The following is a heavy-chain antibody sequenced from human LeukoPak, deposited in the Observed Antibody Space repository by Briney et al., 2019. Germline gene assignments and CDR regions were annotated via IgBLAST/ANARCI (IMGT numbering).Heavy chain of an antibody. J-gene: IGHJ3*02. CDR2: IYYSGST. Sequence: PSETLSLTCTVSGGSISSSSYYWGWIRQPPGKGLEWIGSIYYSGSTNYNPSLKSRVTISVDKSKNQFSLKLSSVTAADTAVYYCARDTYSSGWYKAFDIWGQGTMVTVSS. CDR3: ARDTYSSGWYKAFDI. CDR1: GGSISSSSYY. D-gene: IGHD6-19*01. V-gene: IGHV4-39*07.